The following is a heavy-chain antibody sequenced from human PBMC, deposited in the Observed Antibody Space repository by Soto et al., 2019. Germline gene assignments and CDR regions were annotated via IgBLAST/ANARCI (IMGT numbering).Heavy chain of an antibody. V-gene: IGHV4-61*01. J-gene: IGHJ4*02. CDR3: ARDRKVATGFDY. CDR2: IYYSGST. CDR1: GGCVSSGSYY. D-gene: IGHD5-12*01. Sequence: QVQLQESGPGLVKPSETLSLTCTVSGGCVSSGSYYWSWIRQPPGKGLEWIGYIYYSGSTNYNPSLKSRFTISVDTSKNQFSLKLSSVTAADTAVYYCARDRKVATGFDYWGQGTLVTVSS.